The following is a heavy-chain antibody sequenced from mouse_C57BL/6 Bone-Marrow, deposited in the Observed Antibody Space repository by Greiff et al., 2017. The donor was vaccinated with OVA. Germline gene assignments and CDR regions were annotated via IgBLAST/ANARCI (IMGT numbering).Heavy chain of an antibody. CDR1: GFSLTSYG. V-gene: IGHV2-2*01. J-gene: IGHJ4*01. CDR2: IWSGGST. Sequence: VQLVESGPGLVQPSQSLSITCTVSGFSLTSYGVHWVRQSPGKGLEWLGVIWSGGSTDYNAAFISRLSISKDNSKSQVFFKMNSLQADDTAIYYCARHYDYDGGGFYYAMDYWGQGTSVTVSS. D-gene: IGHD2-4*01. CDR3: ARHYDYDGGGFYYAMDY.